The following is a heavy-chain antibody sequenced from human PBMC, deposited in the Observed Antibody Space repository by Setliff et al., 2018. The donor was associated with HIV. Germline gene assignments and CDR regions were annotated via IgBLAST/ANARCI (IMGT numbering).Heavy chain of an antibody. CDR3: ARGLERTNSLFGVVSIWFDP. V-gene: IGHV4-31*03. D-gene: IGHD3-3*02. CDR2: IYYSGST. J-gene: IGHJ5*02. Sequence: PSETLSLTCTVSGGSISSGGYYWSWIRQHPGKGLEWIGYIYYSGSTHYNPSLQSRLVISVDTSKNQFSLKLSSVTAEDTAVYYCARGLERTNSLFGVVSIWFDPWGPGTLVTVSS. CDR1: GGSISSGGYY.